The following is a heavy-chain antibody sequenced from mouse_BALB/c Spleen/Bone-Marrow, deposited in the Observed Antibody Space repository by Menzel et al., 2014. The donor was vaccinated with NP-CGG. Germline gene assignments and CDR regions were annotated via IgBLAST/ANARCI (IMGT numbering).Heavy chain of an antibody. J-gene: IGHJ2*01. CDR2: INPSNGRT. CDR1: GYTFTRYW. D-gene: IGHD1-2*01. Sequence: QVQLKQSGAELVKPGASVKLSCKASGYTFTRYWMEWVKQRPGQGLEWIGEINPSNGRTNYNEKFKSKATLTVDKSSSTANMQLSSLTSEDSAVYYCAREAYYGHDYCGEGTTPTVSS. CDR3: AREAYYGHDY. V-gene: IGHV1S81*02.